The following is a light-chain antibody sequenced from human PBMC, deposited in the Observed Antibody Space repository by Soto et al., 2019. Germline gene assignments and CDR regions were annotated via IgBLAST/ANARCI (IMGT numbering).Light chain of an antibody. Sequence: IVMTQSPYSLSMSLGESSTINCKCSKSVLFSSNNKNYLAWYQQKPGQPPKLLIYWASTRESGVPDRFSGSGSGTDFSLTITSLQAEDVAVYYCQQYYSTPQTFGQGTKVDI. CDR3: QQYYSTPQT. CDR2: WAS. V-gene: IGKV4-1*01. J-gene: IGKJ1*01. CDR1: KSVLFSSNNKNY.